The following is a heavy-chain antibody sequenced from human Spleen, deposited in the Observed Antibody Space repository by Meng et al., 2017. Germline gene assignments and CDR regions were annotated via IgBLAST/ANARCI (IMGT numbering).Heavy chain of an antibody. V-gene: IGHV4-59*01. CDR3: ARAPYN. CDR1: DDSISSYY. D-gene: IGHD1-14*01. Sequence: ESLKISCTVSDDSISSYYWNWIRQPPGKGLEWIGFIYHNGDTNYNPSLKSRVTISVDTSKNQFSLKLVSVTAADTAVYYCARAPYNWGQGTLVTVSS. J-gene: IGHJ4*02. CDR2: IYHNGDT.